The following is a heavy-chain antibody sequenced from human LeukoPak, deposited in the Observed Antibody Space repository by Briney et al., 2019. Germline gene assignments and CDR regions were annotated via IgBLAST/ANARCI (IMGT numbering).Heavy chain of an antibody. J-gene: IGHJ4*02. D-gene: IGHD3-22*01. Sequence: SVKVSCKASGGTFSSYAISWVRQAPGQGLEWMGGIIPIFGTANYAQKLQGRVTITADESTSTAYMELSSLRSEDTAVYYCASTDSSDYYCDYWGQGTLVTVSS. CDR2: IIPIFGTA. CDR1: GGTFSSYA. CDR3: ASTDSSDYYCDY. V-gene: IGHV1-69*13.